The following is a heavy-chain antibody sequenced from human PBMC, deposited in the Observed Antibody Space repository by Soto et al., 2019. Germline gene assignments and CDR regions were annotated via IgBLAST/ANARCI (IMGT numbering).Heavy chain of an antibody. D-gene: IGHD3-3*01. J-gene: IGHJ3*02. CDR1: GYTFTSYA. CDR3: AREVERYYDFWSGPNDAFDI. V-gene: IGHV1-3*01. CDR2: INAGNGNT. Sequence: ASVKVSRKASGYTFTSYAMHWVRQAPGQRLEWMGWINAGNGNTKYSQKFQGRVTITRDTSASTAYMELSSLRSEDTAVYYCAREVERYYDFWSGPNDAFDIWGQGTMVTVSS.